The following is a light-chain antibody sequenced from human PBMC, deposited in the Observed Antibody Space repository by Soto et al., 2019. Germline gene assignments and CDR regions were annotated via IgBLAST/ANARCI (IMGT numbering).Light chain of an antibody. CDR3: SSYTSSSTLNRV. J-gene: IGLJ3*02. CDR2: EVS. CDR1: SRNVGGYNY. Sequence: QPVLTQPASVSGSPGQSITISCTGTSRNVGGYNYVSWYQHHPGKAPKLMIYEVSHRPSGVSNRFSGSKSGNTASLTISGLQAEDEADYYCSSYTSSSTLNRVFGGGTKLTVL. V-gene: IGLV2-14*01.